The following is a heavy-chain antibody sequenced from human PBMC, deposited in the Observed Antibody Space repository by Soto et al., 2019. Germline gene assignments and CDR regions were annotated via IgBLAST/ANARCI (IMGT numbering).Heavy chain of an antibody. CDR1: GGSFSGYY. CDR3: ARVGEYGRRQQLVPRRRWFDP. J-gene: IGHJ5*02. Sequence: SETLSLTCAVYGGSFSGYYWSWIRQPPGKGLEWIGEINHSGSTNYNPSLKSRVTISVDTSKNQFSLKLSSVTAADTAVYYCARVGEYGRRQQLVPRRRWFDPWGQGTLVTVSS. D-gene: IGHD6-13*01. V-gene: IGHV4-34*01. CDR2: INHSGST.